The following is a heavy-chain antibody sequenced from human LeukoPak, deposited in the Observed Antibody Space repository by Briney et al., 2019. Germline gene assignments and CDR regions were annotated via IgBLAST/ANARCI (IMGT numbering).Heavy chain of an antibody. CDR1: GGSISSQY. Sequence: PSETLSLTCTVSGGSISSQYWSWTRHPAGKRLEWIGCIYTSGSTNYNPPLKSRVTMSVDTSKNQFSLKLSSVTAADTAVYYCARDQWGYYDSSGYYYFDYWGQGTLVTVSS. J-gene: IGHJ4*02. CDR3: ARDQWGYYDSSGYYYFDY. V-gene: IGHV4-4*07. D-gene: IGHD3-22*01. CDR2: IYTSGST.